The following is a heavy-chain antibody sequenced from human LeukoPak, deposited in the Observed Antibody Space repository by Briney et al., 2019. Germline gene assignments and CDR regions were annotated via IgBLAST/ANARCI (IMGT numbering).Heavy chain of an antibody. V-gene: IGHV3-7*01. J-gene: IGHJ4*02. CDR2: IKQDGSEK. Sequence: GGSLRLSCAASGYTFSSYWMTWVRQASGKGLEWVANIKQDGSEKYYVDSVKGRFTISRDNAKNSLSLQMNSLRADDPAVYYCARVPRVVVVAATCFDYWGQGTLVTVSS. D-gene: IGHD2-15*01. CDR3: ARVPRVVVVAATCFDY. CDR1: GYTFSSYW.